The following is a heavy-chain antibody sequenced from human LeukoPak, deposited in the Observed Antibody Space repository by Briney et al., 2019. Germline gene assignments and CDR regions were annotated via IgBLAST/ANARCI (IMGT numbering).Heavy chain of an antibody. V-gene: IGHV4-59*08. CDR2: IYYSGST. CDR3: ARHGCSAGGCPFQH. CDR1: GGSISSYY. Sequence: PSETLSLTCNVSGGSISSYYWSWIRQPPGKGLEWIGYIYYSGSTNYSPSLKSRVTISVDTSKNQFSLELSSVTAADTAVYYCARHGCSAGGCPFQHWGQGTLVTVSS. J-gene: IGHJ1*01. D-gene: IGHD2-15*01.